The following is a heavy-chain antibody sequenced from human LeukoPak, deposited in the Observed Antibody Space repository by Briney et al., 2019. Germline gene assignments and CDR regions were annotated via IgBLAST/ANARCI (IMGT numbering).Heavy chain of an antibody. CDR2: INPNSGGT. V-gene: IGHV1-2*02. Sequence: ASVKVSCKASGYTFTCYYMHWVRQAPGQGLEWMGWINPNSGGTNYAQKFQGRVTMTRDTSISTAYMELSRLRSDDTAVYYCARDYYDSSGYYSQGLFDYWGQGTLVTVSS. CDR3: ARDYYDSSGYYSQGLFDY. J-gene: IGHJ4*02. D-gene: IGHD3-22*01. CDR1: GYTFTCYY.